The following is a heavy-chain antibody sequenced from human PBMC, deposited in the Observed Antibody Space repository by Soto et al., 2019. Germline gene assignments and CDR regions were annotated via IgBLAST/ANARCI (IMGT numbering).Heavy chain of an antibody. CDR3: ARGIMITFGGVIELYFDY. CDR2: IYHSGST. Sequence: SETLSLTCAVSGGSISSGGYSWSWIRQPPGKGLEWIGYIYHSGSTYYNPSLKSRVTISVDRSKNQFSLKLSSVTAADTAVYYCARGIMITFGGVIELYFDYWGQGTLVTVSS. CDR1: GGSISSGGYS. D-gene: IGHD3-16*02. J-gene: IGHJ4*02. V-gene: IGHV4-30-2*01.